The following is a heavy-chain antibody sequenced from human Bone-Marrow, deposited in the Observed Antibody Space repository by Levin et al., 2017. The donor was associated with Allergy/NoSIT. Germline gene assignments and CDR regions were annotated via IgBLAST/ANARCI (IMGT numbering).Heavy chain of an antibody. V-gene: IGHV4-38-2*02. D-gene: IGHD2-15*01. J-gene: IGHJ3*02. Sequence: SQTLSLTCAVSGYSITSDYSWGWIRQSPGKGLEWIGSMYHTGSTSYNPSLKSRVTESRDTSKNQFSLNLSSVTAADTAVYYCAREKVGSFDIWGQGIMVIVST. CDR2: MYHTGST. CDR1: GYSITSDYS. CDR3: AREKVGSFDI.